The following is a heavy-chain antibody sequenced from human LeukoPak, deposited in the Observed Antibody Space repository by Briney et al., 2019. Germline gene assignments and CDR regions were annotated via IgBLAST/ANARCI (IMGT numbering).Heavy chain of an antibody. Sequence: GASLRLSCAASGFTFNNYAMNWVRQAPGKGLEWVSSTSGCGEATYYADSSKGRFTISRDNSQNTLYLQMNSLRAEDTAVYYCARDYADYVGYFFFDYWGQGTLVTVSS. J-gene: IGHJ4*02. D-gene: IGHD4-17*01. CDR3: ARDYADYVGYFFFDY. CDR2: TSGCGEAT. CDR1: GFTFNNYA. V-gene: IGHV3-23*01.